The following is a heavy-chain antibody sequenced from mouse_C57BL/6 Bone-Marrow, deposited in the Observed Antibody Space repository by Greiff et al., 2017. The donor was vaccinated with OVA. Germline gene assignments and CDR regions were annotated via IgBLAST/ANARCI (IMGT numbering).Heavy chain of an antibody. CDR2: ISSGSSTI. J-gene: IGHJ1*03. Sequence: EVQVVESGGGLVKPGGSLKLSCAASGFTFSDYGMHWVRQAPEKGLEWVAYISSGSSTIYYADTVKGRFTISRDNAKNTLFLQMTSLRSEDTAMYYCASRSDLLCWYFDVWGTGTTVTVSS. D-gene: IGHD2-1*01. CDR3: ASRSDLLCWYFDV. CDR1: GFTFSDYG. V-gene: IGHV5-17*01.